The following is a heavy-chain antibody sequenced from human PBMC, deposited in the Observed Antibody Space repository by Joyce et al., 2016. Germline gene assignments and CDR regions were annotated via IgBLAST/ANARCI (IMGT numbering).Heavy chain of an antibody. J-gene: IGHJ4*02. CDR3: ARSQWLAPLMY. CDR2: VNTRGAT. CDR1: GGPFRGFL. V-gene: IGHV4-34*02. Sequence: QVQLQQWGAGLLKPSETLSLTCGVNGGPFRGFLWTWVRQPPGEGLQRIGDVNTRGATNYNPSLKSRVTISVDTSKNQFSLTLTSITAADTAMYYCARSQWLAPLMYWGQGSLVAVSS. D-gene: IGHD6-19*01.